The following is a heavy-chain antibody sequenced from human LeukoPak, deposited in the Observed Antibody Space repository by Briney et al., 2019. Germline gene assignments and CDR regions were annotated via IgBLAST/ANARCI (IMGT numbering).Heavy chain of an antibody. V-gene: IGHV3-7*03. CDR2: TKQDGSEK. CDR1: GFTFTNYW. Sequence: GGSLRLSCAASGFTFTNYWMSWVRQAPGKGLEWVANTKQDGSEKYYVDSVKGRFAISRDNSKNTVDLQMNSLRVEDTAVYYCAKDYVSGDGYWDFDYWGQGTLFTVSS. D-gene: IGHD5-24*01. J-gene: IGHJ4*02. CDR3: AKDYVSGDGYWDFDY.